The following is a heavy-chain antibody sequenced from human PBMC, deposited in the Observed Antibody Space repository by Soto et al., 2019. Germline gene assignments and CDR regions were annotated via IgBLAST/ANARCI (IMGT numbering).Heavy chain of an antibody. CDR3: ARAPFTMFTYLDV. CDR1: GYTFTSFD. J-gene: IGHJ6*03. V-gene: IGHV1-8*01. D-gene: IGHD3-10*02. CDR2: MNPNSGNT. Sequence: QVQLVQSGAEVKKPGASVKVSCKASGYTFTSFDIHWVRQAPGQGLEWMGWMNPNSGNTDYVQKFQGRVTMTRNTSIITASMELSSLRSEDTAVYYCARAPFTMFTYLDVWGKGTTVTVSS.